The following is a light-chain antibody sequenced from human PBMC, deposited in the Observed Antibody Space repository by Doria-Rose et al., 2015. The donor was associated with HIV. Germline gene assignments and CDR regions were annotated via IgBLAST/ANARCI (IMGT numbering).Light chain of an antibody. Sequence: LSHGEIAALSCRAGQSVSSPALTWYQQRPGPAPRLLIYVASNRAIGIPDRFSGSGSGTDFTLTISRLEPEDFAVYYCQHYGNSPLYTFGQGTKLDIK. CDR2: VAS. CDR3: QHYGNSPLYT. CDR1: QSVSSPA. J-gene: IGKJ2*01. V-gene: IGKV3-20*01.